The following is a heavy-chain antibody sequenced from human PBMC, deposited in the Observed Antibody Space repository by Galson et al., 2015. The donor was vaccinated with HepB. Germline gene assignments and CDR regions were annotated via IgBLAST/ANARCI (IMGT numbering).Heavy chain of an antibody. CDR1: GFTFSSYA. Sequence: SLRLSCAASGFTFSSYAMSWVRQAPGKGLEWVSAISGSGGSTYYADSVKGRFTISRDNSKNTLYLQMNSLRAEDTAVYYCARNSKSSSFWYYWSQGTLVTVSS. CDR3: ARNSKSSSFWYY. CDR2: ISGSGGST. D-gene: IGHD6-6*01. J-gene: IGHJ4*02. V-gene: IGHV3-23*01.